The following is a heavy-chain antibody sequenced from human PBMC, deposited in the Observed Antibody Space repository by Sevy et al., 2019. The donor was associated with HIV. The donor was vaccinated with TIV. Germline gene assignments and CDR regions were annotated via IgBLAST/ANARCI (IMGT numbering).Heavy chain of an antibody. D-gene: IGHD2-8*01. CDR3: ARDHCTNGVCQFDY. Sequence: GGSLRLSCAASGFTFSDYYMSWIRQAPGKGLEWVSYISSSSYTNYADAVKGRFTISRDNAKNSLYLQMNSLRAEDTAVYYCARDHCTNGVCQFDYWGQGTLVTVSS. V-gene: IGHV3-11*06. CDR1: GFTFSDYY. J-gene: IGHJ4*02. CDR2: ISSSSYT.